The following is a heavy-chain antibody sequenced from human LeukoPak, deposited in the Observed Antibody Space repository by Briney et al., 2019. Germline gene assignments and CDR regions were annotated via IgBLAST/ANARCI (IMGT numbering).Heavy chain of an antibody. CDR2: IYSGGST. D-gene: IGHD2/OR15-2a*01. CDR3: AIINSLYPAHY. J-gene: IGHJ4*02. CDR1: GCTVSSNY. V-gene: IGHV3-53*04. Sequence: PGGSLRLSCAASGCTVSSNYMSWVRQAPGKGLEWVSVIYSGGSTYYADSVKGRFTISRHNSKNTLYLKMNSLRAEDTAVYYCAIINSLYPAHYWGQGTLVTVSS.